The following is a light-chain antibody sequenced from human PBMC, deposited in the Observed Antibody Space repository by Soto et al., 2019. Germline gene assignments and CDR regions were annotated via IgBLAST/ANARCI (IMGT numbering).Light chain of an antibody. CDR3: ASWDNSLNGLYV. J-gene: IGLJ1*01. CDR2: GDN. Sequence: QSALTQPPSASGTPGQRVSISCSGSSSNIGSHPVNWYQQLPGTAPKLLLYGDNQRPSGVPDRFSGSKSGTSASLAISGLQSEDEAHYYCASWDNSLNGLYVFGTGTQVTVL. CDR1: SSNIGSHP. V-gene: IGLV1-44*01.